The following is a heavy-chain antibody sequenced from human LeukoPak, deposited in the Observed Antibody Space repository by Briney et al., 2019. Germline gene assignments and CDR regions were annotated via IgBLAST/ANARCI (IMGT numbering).Heavy chain of an antibody. Sequence: SETLXXTCTVSGGSISSYYWXWIRQPPGKGXEWXGYIYYSGSTNYNPSLKSRVTISVDTSKNQFSLKLSSVTAADTAVYYCARETRIAAAGTRYYYGMDVWGQGTTVTVSS. J-gene: IGHJ6*02. D-gene: IGHD6-13*01. CDR1: GGSISSYY. CDR2: IYYSGST. CDR3: ARETRIAAAGTRYYYGMDV. V-gene: IGHV4-59*01.